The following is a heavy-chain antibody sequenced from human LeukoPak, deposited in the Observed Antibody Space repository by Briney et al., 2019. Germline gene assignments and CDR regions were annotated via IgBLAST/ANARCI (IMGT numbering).Heavy chain of an antibody. CDR2: ITGSGGST. CDR3: AKATPADIGTYFDY. V-gene: IGHV3-23*01. J-gene: IGHJ4*02. D-gene: IGHD5-12*01. Sequence: GGSLRLSCAASGFTFSIYVMSWVRQAPGKGLEWVSGITGSGGSTFYAKSVEGRFTISRDNSKNMMYLQMNSLRGEDTAVYYCAKATPADIGTYFDYWGQGTLVTVSS. CDR1: GFTFSIYV.